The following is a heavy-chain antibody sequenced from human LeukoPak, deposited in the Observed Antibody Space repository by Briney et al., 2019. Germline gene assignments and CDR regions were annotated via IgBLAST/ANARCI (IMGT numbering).Heavy chain of an antibody. D-gene: IGHD6-19*01. CDR2: ITTSSSYM. CDR1: GFTFSSYS. CDR3: ARDPYSGGYGAYYYYYMDV. J-gene: IGHJ6*03. V-gene: IGHV3-21*01. Sequence: PGGSLRLSCAASGFTFSSYSMNWVRQAPGKGLEWVSSITTSSSYMFYADSVRGRFTISRDNAENSLYLQMNSLRDEDTAVYYCARDPYSGGYGAYYYYYMDVWGKGTTVTVSS.